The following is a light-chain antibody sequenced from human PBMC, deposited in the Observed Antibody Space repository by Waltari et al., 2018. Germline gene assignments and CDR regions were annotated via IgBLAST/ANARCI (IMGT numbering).Light chain of an antibody. CDR1: QGISSW. Sequence: DIQMTKSPSSVSASVGDRVTIPCRASQGISSWLVWYQQKPGKAPKLLIYGASSLQSGVPSRFNGSGSGTDFTLTISSLQPEDFATYYCQQANSFPPFTFGPGTKVDIK. J-gene: IGKJ3*01. CDR2: GAS. CDR3: QQANSFPPFT. V-gene: IGKV1-12*01.